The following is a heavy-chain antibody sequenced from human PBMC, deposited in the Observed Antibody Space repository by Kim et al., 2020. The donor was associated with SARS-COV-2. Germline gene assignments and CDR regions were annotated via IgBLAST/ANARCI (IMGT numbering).Heavy chain of an antibody. CDR1: GFTFSSYW. CDR2: IKQDGNQK. Sequence: GGSLRLSCAASGFTFSSYWMTWVRQVPGKGLEWVANIKQDGNQKYYVDSVKGRFTISRDNAKNSLYLQMNSLRAEDTAVYYCARDGDLYSSGKDAFDIWGQGTMVTVSS. CDR3: ARDGDLYSSGKDAFDI. V-gene: IGHV3-7*01. D-gene: IGHD6-19*01. J-gene: IGHJ3*02.